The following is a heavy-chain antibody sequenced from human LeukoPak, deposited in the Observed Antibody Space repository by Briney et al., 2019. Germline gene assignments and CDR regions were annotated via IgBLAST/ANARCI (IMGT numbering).Heavy chain of an antibody. CDR1: GYSFTSYW. CDR2: IYPGDSDT. D-gene: IGHD3-22*01. J-gene: IGHJ4*02. Sequence: GASLKISCKGSGYSFTSYWIGWVRQMPGKGLEWMGIIYPGDSDTRYSPSFQGQVTISADKSISTAYLQWSSLKASDTAMYYCARSLYYYDSSGYYYFDYWGQGTLVTVSS. V-gene: IGHV5-51*01. CDR3: ARSLYYYDSSGYYYFDY.